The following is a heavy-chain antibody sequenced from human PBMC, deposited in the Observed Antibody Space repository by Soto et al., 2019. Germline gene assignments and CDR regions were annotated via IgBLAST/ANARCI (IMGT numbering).Heavy chain of an antibody. CDR3: AIVRKTTVTKSYAH. J-gene: IGHJ4*01. CDR2: INPSGGST. D-gene: IGHD4-17*01. CDR1: GYTFTSYA. V-gene: IGHV1-46*03. Sequence: ASVKVSCKASGYTFTSYAMHWVRQAPGQRLEWMGIINPSGGSTSYAQKFQGRVTMTRDTSTSTVYMELSSLRSEDAAVYYCAIVRKTTVTKSYAHSVHGTLATV.